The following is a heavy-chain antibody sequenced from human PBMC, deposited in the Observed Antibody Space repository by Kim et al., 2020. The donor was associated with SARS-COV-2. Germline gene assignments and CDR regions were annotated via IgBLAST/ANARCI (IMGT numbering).Heavy chain of an antibody. CDR1: GFTFSSYW. V-gene: IGHV3-74*01. CDR3: ASNYPARGVGALFY. J-gene: IGHJ4*02. D-gene: IGHD1-26*01. CDR2: INSDGSST. Sequence: GGSLRLSCAASGFTFSSYWMHWVRQAPGKGLVWVSRINSDGSSTSYADSVKGRFTISRDNAKNTLYLQMNSLRAEDTAVYYCASNYPARGVGALFYWGQGTLVTVSS.